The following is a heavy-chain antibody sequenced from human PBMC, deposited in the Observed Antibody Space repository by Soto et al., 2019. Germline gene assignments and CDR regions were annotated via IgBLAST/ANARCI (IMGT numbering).Heavy chain of an antibody. Sequence: GGSLRLSCAASGFTFSSYWMHWVGQDPGKGMVWVSRINTDGSSTNYADSVKGRFTISRDNAKNTLFLQMNSLRAEDTAVYYCGRAPSTLARGAFDSCGQGTMVTVSS. CDR2: INTDGSST. V-gene: IGHV3-74*01. CDR1: GFTFSSYW. CDR3: GRAPSTLARGAFDS. J-gene: IGHJ3*02. D-gene: IGHD3-10*01.